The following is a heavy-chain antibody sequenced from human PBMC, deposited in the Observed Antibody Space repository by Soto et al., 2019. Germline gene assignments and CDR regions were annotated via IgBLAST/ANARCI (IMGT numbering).Heavy chain of an antibody. Sequence: PGGSLRLSCAASGFTFDDYTMHWVRQAPGKGLEWVSLISWDGGSTYYADSVKGRFTISRDNSKNSLYLQMNSLRTEDTALYYWARASGGGGPYYYYGMDVWGQGTTVTVSS. V-gene: IGHV3-43*01. CDR2: ISWDGGST. J-gene: IGHJ6*02. D-gene: IGHD3-10*01. CDR3: ARASGGGGPYYYYGMDV. CDR1: GFTFDDYT.